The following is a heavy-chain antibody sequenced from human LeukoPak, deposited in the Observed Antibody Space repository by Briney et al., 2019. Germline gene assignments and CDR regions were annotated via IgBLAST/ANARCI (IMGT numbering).Heavy chain of an antibody. Sequence: GGSLRLSCAASGFTFSSYDMHWVRQATGKGLEWVSAIGTAGDPYYPGSVKGRFTISRENAKNSLYLQMNSLRAEDTAVYYCARDLPIAVAGTDFDWFDPWGQGTLVTVSS. CDR2: IGTAGDP. D-gene: IGHD6-19*01. CDR1: GFTFSSYD. V-gene: IGHV3-13*05. CDR3: ARDLPIAVAGTDFDWFDP. J-gene: IGHJ5*02.